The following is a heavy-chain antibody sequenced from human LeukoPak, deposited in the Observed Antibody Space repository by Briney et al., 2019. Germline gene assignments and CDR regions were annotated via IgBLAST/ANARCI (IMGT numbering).Heavy chain of an antibody. J-gene: IGHJ6*02. CDR2: ISSSGSTI. CDR3: ARAPLPRPFMARGVPIYYYYGMDV. CDR1: GFTFSSYE. V-gene: IGHV3-48*03. Sequence: GGSLRLSCAASGFTFSSYEMNWVRQAPGKGLEWVSYISSSGSTIYYADSVKGRFTISRDNAKNSLYLQMNSLRAEDTAVYYCARAPLPRPFMARGVPIYYYYGMDVWGQGTTVTVSS. D-gene: IGHD3-10*01.